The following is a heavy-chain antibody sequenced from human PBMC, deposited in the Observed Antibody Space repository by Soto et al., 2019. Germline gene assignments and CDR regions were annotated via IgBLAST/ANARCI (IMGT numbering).Heavy chain of an antibody. Sequence: GGSLRLSCAASGFTFTTCAMSWVRQAPGKGLEWVSAISGSGGSTYYADSVKGRFTISRDNSKNTLYLQMNSLRAEDTAVYYCAKDLGYSGYDRPFDYWGQGTQVTVSS. J-gene: IGHJ4*02. CDR1: GFTFTTCA. CDR2: ISGSGGST. D-gene: IGHD5-12*01. CDR3: AKDLGYSGYDRPFDY. V-gene: IGHV3-23*01.